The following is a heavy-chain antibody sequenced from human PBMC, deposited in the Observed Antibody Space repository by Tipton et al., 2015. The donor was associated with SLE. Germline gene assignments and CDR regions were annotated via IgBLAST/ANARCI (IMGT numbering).Heavy chain of an antibody. CDR2: IYTSGST. CDR3: ARGGSGIAAAYGMDV. J-gene: IGHJ6*02. D-gene: IGHD6-13*01. Sequence: TLSLTCTVSGGSISSGSYYWSWIRQPAGKGLEWIGRIYTSGSTNYNPSLKSRVTISVDTSKNQFSLKLSSVTAADTAVYYCARGGSGIAAAYGMDVWGQGTTVTVSS. CDR1: GGSISSGSYY. V-gene: IGHV4-61*02.